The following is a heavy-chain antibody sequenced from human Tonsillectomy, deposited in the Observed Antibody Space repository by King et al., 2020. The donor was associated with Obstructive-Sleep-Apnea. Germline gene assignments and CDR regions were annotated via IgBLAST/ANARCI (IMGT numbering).Heavy chain of an antibody. CDR1: GGSIGSYY. J-gene: IGHJ5*02. D-gene: IGHD1-26*01. V-gene: IGHV4-59*01. Sequence: QLQESGPGLVKPSETLSLTCTVSGGSIGSYYWSWIRQPPGKGLEWIGYIYYSGSTNYNPSLKSRVTISVDTSKNQFSLKLSSVTAADTAVYYCARDPRYRGGWFDPWGQGTLVTVSS. CDR2: IYYSGST. CDR3: ARDPRYRGGWFDP.